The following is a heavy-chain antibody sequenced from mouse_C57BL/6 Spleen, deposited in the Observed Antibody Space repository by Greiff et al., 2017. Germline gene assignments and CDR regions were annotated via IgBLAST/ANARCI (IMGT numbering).Heavy chain of an antibody. CDR1: GFTFSSYA. D-gene: IGHD2-4*01. Sequence: EVMLVESGGGLVKPGGSLKLSCAASGFTFSSYAMSWVRQTPEKRLEWVATISDGGSYTYYPDNVKGRFTISRDNTKNNLYLQMSHLKSEDTAMYYCARDRDIYYDYDWYFDVWGTGTTVTVSS. J-gene: IGHJ1*03. V-gene: IGHV5-4*01. CDR2: ISDGGSYT. CDR3: ARDRDIYYDYDWYFDV.